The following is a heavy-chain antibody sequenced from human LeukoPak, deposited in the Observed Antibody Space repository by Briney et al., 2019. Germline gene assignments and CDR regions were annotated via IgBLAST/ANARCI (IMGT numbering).Heavy chain of an antibody. J-gene: IGHJ4*02. D-gene: IGHD4-17*01. CDR3: TPPDYGDYLYYFDY. CDR2: IKSKTDGGPT. V-gene: IGHV3-15*01. Sequence: GRSLGLPQAASGLPHSNAWISGARHPPGRGREWVGRIKSKTDGGPTTYAAPVKGRFPIPRDDSKTTLYLQMNGLKTEDTAVYYCTPPDYGDYLYYFDYWGQGTLVTVSS. CDR1: GLPHSNAW.